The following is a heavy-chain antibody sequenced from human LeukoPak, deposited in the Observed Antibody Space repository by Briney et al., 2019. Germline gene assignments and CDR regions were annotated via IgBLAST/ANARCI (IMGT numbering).Heavy chain of an antibody. CDR1: GFTFSSYA. V-gene: IGHV3-23*01. J-gene: IGHJ4*02. Sequence: PGGSLGLSCAASGFTFSSYAMSWVRQAPGKGLEWVSTISGSGGSTYYADSVKGRFTISRDNSKNTLYLQMNSLRAEDTAVYHCASGGYCSGGSCYPFDYWGQGTLVTVSS. D-gene: IGHD2-15*01. CDR3: ASGGYCSGGSCYPFDY. CDR2: ISGSGGST.